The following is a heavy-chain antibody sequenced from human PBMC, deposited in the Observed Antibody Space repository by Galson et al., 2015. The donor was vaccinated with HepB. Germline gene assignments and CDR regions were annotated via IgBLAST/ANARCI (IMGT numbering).Heavy chain of an antibody. CDR3: ARYFYGSGSERWFDP. J-gene: IGHJ5*02. CDR2: ISASGDNT. V-gene: IGHV3-23*01. Sequence: SLRLSCAASGFTFSSYAMTWVRQAPGKGLEWVTSISASGDNTAYADSVKGRFTISRDNSKNTMFVHMNSLRAADTAVYYCARYFYGSGSERWFDPWGQGTQVTVSS. D-gene: IGHD3-10*01. CDR1: GFTFSSYA.